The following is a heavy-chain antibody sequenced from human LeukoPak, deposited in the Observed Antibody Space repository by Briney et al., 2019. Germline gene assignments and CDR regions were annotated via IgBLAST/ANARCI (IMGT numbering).Heavy chain of an antibody. D-gene: IGHD2-21*01. V-gene: IGHV3-9*01. Sequence: PGGSLRLSCAASGFTFDDYAMHWVRQAPGKGLEWVSGISWNSGSIGYADSVKGRFTISRDNAKNSLYLQMDSLRAEDTALYYCAKDMGTRGSDWAFDIWGQGTMVTVSS. CDR1: GFTFDDYA. CDR2: ISWNSGSI. J-gene: IGHJ3*02. CDR3: AKDMGTRGSDWAFDI.